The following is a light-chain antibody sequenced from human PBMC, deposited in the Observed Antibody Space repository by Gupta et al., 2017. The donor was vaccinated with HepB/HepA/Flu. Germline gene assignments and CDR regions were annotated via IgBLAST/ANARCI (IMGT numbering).Light chain of an antibody. CDR3: QQYYSNPPR. J-gene: IGKJ1*01. V-gene: IGKV4-1*01. CDR2: WAS. Sequence: DIVMTQSPDSLAVSLGERATMNCKSSQSVLYSSDNKNYFAWYQQKPGQPPKLLIYWASTRESGVPDRFNGSGSGTDFTLTISSLQAEDVAVYYCQQYYSNPPRFGQGTKVEIK. CDR1: QSVLYSSDNKNY.